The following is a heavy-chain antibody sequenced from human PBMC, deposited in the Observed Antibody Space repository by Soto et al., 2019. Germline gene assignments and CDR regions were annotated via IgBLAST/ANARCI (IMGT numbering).Heavy chain of an antibody. D-gene: IGHD5-18*01. Sequence: QVQLQESGPGLVKPSQTLSLTCTVSGGSISSGGYYWSWIRQHPGKGLEWIGYIYYSGSTYYNPSRKSRVTKSVYPAKNQFSLKRSPVTAADAAVYYCARDQGYSYGIGWFDPWGQGTLVTVSS. CDR2: IYYSGST. CDR3: ARDQGYSYGIGWFDP. V-gene: IGHV4-31*03. CDR1: GGSISSGGYY. J-gene: IGHJ5*02.